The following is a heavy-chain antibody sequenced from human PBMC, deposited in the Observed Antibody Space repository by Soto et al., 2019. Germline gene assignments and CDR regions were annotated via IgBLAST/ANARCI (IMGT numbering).Heavy chain of an antibody. CDR3: ARGLKLGYCSGGSCPTTTYGMDV. J-gene: IGHJ6*02. Sequence: SETVSLTCAVYGGSFSGYYWSWIRQPPGKGLEGIGEINHSGSTNYNPSLKSRVTISVDTSKNQFSLKLSSVTAADTAVYYCARGLKLGYCSGGSCPTTTYGMDVWGQGTTVTV. CDR1: GGSFSGYY. V-gene: IGHV4-34*01. CDR2: INHSGST. D-gene: IGHD2-15*01.